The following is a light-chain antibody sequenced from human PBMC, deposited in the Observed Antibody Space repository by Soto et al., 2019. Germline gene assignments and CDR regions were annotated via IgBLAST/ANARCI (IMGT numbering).Light chain of an antibody. V-gene: IGKV3-20*01. CDR1: QSISDT. Sequence: EIGMTQSPATLSVSPGGRATLSCRASQSISDTLAWYQQKPGQAPRLLIYGASSRATGIPDRFSGSGSGTDFTLTISRLEPEDFAVYYCQQYGSSPITFGQGTRLENK. J-gene: IGKJ5*01. CDR2: GAS. CDR3: QQYGSSPIT.